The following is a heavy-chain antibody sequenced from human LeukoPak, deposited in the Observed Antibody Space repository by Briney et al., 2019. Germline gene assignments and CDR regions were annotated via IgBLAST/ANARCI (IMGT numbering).Heavy chain of an antibody. V-gene: IGHV3-23*01. Sequence: PGGSLRLSCAASGFTFNNYAMSWVRQAPGKGLEWVSAISGGGGSTYYADSVKGRFTISRDNSKNTLYLQMNSLRAEDTAVYYCAKCELGMSDFDYWGQGTLVTVSS. D-gene: IGHD7-27*01. CDR3: AKCELGMSDFDY. CDR2: ISGGGGST. J-gene: IGHJ4*02. CDR1: GFTFNNYA.